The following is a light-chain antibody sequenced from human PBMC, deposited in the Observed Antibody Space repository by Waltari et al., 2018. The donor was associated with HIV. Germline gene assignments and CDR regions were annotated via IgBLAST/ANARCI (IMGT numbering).Light chain of an antibody. V-gene: IGKV1-27*01. CDR2: AAS. CDR1: QGISNY. Sequence: DFQMTQSPSSLSASVGDRVTITCRASQGISNYVAWYQHKVRQPPKLLIYAASPLKSGGPSRFSATGSGTDFTLTISSLQPEDVATYYCQKYNGAPFTFGPGTKVEI. J-gene: IGKJ3*01. CDR3: QKYNGAPFT.